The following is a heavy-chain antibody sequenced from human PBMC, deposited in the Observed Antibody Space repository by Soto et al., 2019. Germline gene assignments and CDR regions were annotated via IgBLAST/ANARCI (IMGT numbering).Heavy chain of an antibody. V-gene: IGHV3-23*01. CDR1: GFTFSSYA. CDR3: AKKRDSGGYSSSTRYGMDV. CDR2: ITGSGDST. D-gene: IGHD6-13*01. J-gene: IGHJ6*02. Sequence: PGGSLRLSCAASGFTFSSYAMSWVRQAPGKGLEWVSAITGSGDSTYYADSVKGRFTVSRDNSKNTLYLQMNSLRAEDTAVYYCAKKRDSGGYSSSTRYGMDVWGQGTTVTVSS.